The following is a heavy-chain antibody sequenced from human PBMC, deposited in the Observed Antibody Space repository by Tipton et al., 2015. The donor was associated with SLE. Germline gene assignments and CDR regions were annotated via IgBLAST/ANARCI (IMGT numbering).Heavy chain of an antibody. Sequence: SLRLSCTASGFTFGDYAMSWVRQAPGKGLEWVGFIRSRVYGGTTEYAASVKGRFTISRDDSKTIAYLQMDSLKTEDTAVYYCTRGRYYGSGNFDYWSQGTLVTVSS. CDR2: IRSRVYGGTT. D-gene: IGHD3-10*01. CDR3: TRGRYYGSGNFDY. CDR1: GFTFGDYA. V-gene: IGHV3-49*04. J-gene: IGHJ4*02.